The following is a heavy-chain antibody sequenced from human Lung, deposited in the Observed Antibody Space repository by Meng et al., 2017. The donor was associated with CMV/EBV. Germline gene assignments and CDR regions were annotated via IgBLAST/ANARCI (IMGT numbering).Heavy chain of an antibody. Sequence: ASVXVSXKPSGYTFSAYCIHWVRQAPGQGLDYMGWINPNNGDTNYAQNFKGRVTFIKDTSISTAYMELSRLRYDDTAVYYCARGSYFDFWSGSRHDPWGQGXLVTVSS. D-gene: IGHD3-3*01. CDR2: INPNNGDT. CDR1: GYTFSAYC. V-gene: IGHV1-2*02. CDR3: ARGSYFDFWSGSRHDP. J-gene: IGHJ5*02.